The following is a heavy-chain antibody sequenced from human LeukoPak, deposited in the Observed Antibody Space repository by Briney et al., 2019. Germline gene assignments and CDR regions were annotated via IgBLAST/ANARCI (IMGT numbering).Heavy chain of an antibody. CDR2: ISRSGSTK. CDR3: ARDRSTIAVAAPDY. CDR1: GFTFSDYN. Sequence: PGGSLRLSCAASGFTFSDYNMRWIRQAPGKGLEWVSSISRSGSTKYYADSVKGRFTISRDNAKNSLYLQMNSLRAEDTAVYYCARDRSTIAVAAPDYWGQGTLVTVSS. D-gene: IGHD6-19*01. J-gene: IGHJ4*02. V-gene: IGHV3-11*04.